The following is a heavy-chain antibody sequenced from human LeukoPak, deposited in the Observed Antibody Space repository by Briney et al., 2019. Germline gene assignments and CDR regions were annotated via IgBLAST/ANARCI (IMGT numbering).Heavy chain of an antibody. CDR2: IGISSGNT. Sequence: GGSLRLSSAASGFNFNDYSMNWVRQAPGKGLEWISYIGISSGNTKYADSVKGRFTISRDKARNSLYLQMNSLRVEDTAVYYCARDHRYAFDNWGHGTLVTVS. CDR1: GFNFNDYS. V-gene: IGHV3-48*01. CDR3: ARDHRYAFDN. J-gene: IGHJ4*01. D-gene: IGHD5-12*01.